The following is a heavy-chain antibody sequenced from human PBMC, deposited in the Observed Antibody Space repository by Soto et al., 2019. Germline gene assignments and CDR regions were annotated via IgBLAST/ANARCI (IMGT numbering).Heavy chain of an antibody. CDR2: IYYLGST. Sequence: PSETLSLTCSVSGGSMSEYFWSWIRQSPGKGLEWIGYIYYLGSTDYNPSLKSRVTISVDTSKRQFSLRLTSVTAADTAVYYCARDGYDGSGSPYPAYWGPGTPVTVSS. J-gene: IGHJ4*02. CDR3: ARDGYDGSGSPYPAY. V-gene: IGHV4-59*01. CDR1: GGSMSEYF. D-gene: IGHD3-10*01.